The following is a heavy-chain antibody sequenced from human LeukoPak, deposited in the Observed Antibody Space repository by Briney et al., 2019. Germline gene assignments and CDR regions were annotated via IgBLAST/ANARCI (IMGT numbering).Heavy chain of an antibody. CDR2: ISKKAYGATA. D-gene: IGHD3-10*01. CDR1: GFTFSDYS. J-gene: IGHJ4*02. CDR3: TRDHGWLSYY. V-gene: IGHV3-49*03. Sequence: GGSLRLSCTASGFTFSDYSMSWFRQAPGKGLEWVGFISKKAYGATADYAASVKGRFTISRDDTKNIASLQMNSLKTEDTALYYCTRDHGWLSYYWGQGTLVTVSS.